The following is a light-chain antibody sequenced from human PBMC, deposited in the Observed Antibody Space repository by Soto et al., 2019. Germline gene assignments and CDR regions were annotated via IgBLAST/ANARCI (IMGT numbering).Light chain of an antibody. V-gene: IGLV1-47*01. CDR2: RND. J-gene: IGLJ2*01. CDR1: SSNIGSNF. Sequence: QSVLTQSPSASGTPGQRVTISCSGSSSNIGSNFVYWYQQLPGTAAKLLIYRNDERPSGVPDRFPGSKPATSAPQAISGARSEDEADYFCAALDDSLRAAVFGGGTKLTVL. CDR3: AALDDSLRAAV.